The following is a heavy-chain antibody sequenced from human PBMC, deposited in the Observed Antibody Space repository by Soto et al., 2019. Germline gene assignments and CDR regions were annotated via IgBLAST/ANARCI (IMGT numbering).Heavy chain of an antibody. J-gene: IGHJ2*01. CDR2: INHSGST. CDR3: ARVAAARYWYFDL. CDR1: GGAFSGYY. V-gene: IGHV4-34*01. Sequence: AGTLSLTCAVYGGAFSGYYWSWIRQPPGKGLEWIGEINHSGSTNYNPALKSRGTISVDTSKNQFSLKLSSVTAADTAVYYCARVAAARYWYFDLWGRRTLVT. D-gene: IGHD6-6*01.